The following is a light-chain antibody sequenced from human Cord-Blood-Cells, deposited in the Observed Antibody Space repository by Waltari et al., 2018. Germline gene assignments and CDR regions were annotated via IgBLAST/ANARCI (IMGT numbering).Light chain of an antibody. CDR2: EVS. Sequence: QSALTQPPSVSGSPGQSVTISCTGTSSDVGSYNRVSWYQQPPGTAPKLMIYEVSNRPAGVPDRFSGSKSVDTAALTSSGLQAEDEADYYCSSYTSSSTWVFGGGTKLTVL. J-gene: IGLJ3*02. V-gene: IGLV2-18*02. CDR1: SSDVGSYNR. CDR3: SSYTSSSTWV.